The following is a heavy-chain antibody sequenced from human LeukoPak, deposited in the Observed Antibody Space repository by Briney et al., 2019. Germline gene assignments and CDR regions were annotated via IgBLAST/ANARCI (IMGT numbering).Heavy chain of an antibody. J-gene: IGHJ4*02. CDR2: MSHIGRT. CDR1: GGSIPSSGYS. D-gene: IGHD6-19*01. CDR3: ARHPDSSGWSHFDY. Sequence: PSGTLCLTGTVSGGSIPSSGYSWGWIRQPQGKGLEWIGSMSHIGRTYYNPSLKSRLTISVDTSKSQFSLRLSSVTAADTAVYYSARHPDSSGWSHFDYWGQGTLVTVSS. V-gene: IGHV4-39*01.